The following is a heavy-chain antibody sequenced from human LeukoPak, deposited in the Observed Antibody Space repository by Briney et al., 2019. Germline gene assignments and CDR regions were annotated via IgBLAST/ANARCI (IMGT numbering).Heavy chain of an antibody. Sequence: GGSLRLSCEASGVAFNTYAMSWVRQAPGKGLEWVSAISGSGDITYYADSVKGRFTISRDNSKNTLYLQMNSLRAEDTAVFYCAKVKIIYRLSMDVWGKGTTVTVSS. V-gene: IGHV3-23*01. CDR1: GVAFNTYA. J-gene: IGHJ6*03. CDR3: AKVKIIYRLSMDV. D-gene: IGHD4/OR15-4a*01. CDR2: ISGSGDIT.